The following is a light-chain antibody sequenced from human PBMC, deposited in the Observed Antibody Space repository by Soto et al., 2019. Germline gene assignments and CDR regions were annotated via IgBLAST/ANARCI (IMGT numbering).Light chain of an antibody. CDR2: LGY. V-gene: IGKV2-28*01. CDR3: MQALQTPIT. CDR1: QSLLHSNGYNY. Sequence: DIVMTQSPLSLPVTPGEPASISCRSSQSLLHSNGYNYLDWYLQKPGQSPQVLIYLGYNRASGVPDRFSGSGSGTDFTLKISRVEAEDVGVYYCMQALQTPITFGQGTRLEIK. J-gene: IGKJ5*01.